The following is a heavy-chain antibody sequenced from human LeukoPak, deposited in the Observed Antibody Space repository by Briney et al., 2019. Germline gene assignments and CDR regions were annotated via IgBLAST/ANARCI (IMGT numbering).Heavy chain of an antibody. Sequence: GGSLRLSCAASGFTFSDYYMSWIRQAPGKGLEWVSYISSSGSTIYYADSVKGRFTISRDNAKNSLYLQMNSLRAEDTALYHCARDLYYYDSSGYYGRYGMDVWGQGTTVTVSS. D-gene: IGHD3-22*01. CDR2: ISSSGSTI. CDR1: GFTFSDYY. V-gene: IGHV3-11*01. CDR3: ARDLYYYDSSGYYGRYGMDV. J-gene: IGHJ6*02.